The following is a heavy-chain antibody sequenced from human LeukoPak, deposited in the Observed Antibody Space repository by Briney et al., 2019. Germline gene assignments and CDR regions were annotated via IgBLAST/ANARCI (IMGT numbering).Heavy chain of an antibody. CDR3: ARESGSVTSEVDFDY. J-gene: IGHJ4*02. D-gene: IGHD4-17*01. CDR2: IRQDGRQK. Sequence: PGGSLRLSCAASGFTFSSYGMHWVRQAPGKGLEWVATIRQDGRQKYYVDSVKGRFTISRDNAKNSLYLQMNSLRAEDTAVYYCARESGSVTSEVDFDYWGQGTLVTVSS. CDR1: GFTFSSYG. V-gene: IGHV3-7*01.